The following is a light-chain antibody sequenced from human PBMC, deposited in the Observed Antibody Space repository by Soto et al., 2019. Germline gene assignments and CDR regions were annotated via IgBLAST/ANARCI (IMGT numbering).Light chain of an antibody. CDR2: GNS. V-gene: IGLV1-40*01. Sequence: QSVLTQPPSVSGAPGQRVTISCTGSSSNIGAGFDVHWYQQLPGTAPKLLIYGNSNRPSGVPDRFSGSKSGTSASLAITGLQADDEADYYCQSYDRSLSGFYVFGPGTKLTVL. CDR1: SSNIGAGFD. J-gene: IGLJ1*01. CDR3: QSYDRSLSGFYV.